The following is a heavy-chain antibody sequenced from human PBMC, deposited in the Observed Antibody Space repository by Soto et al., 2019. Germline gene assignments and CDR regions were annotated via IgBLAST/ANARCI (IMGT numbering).Heavy chain of an antibody. D-gene: IGHD2-21*01. CDR1: GGSISSSSYY. Sequence: SETLSLTCTVSGGSISSSSYYWGWIRQPPGKGLEWIGSIYYSGSTYYNPSLKSRVTISVDTSKNQFSLKLGSVTAADTAVYYCAGGVIATSHIDYWGQGTLVTVSS. V-gene: IGHV4-39*01. CDR3: AGGVIATSHIDY. J-gene: IGHJ4*02. CDR2: IYYSGST.